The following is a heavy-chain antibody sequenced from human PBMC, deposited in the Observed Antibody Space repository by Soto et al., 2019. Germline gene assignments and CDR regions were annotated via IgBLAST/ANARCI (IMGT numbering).Heavy chain of an antibody. Sequence: PGGSLRLSCVASGFTFTNYVMRWVRQAPGKGLEWVSAISGSGGTTYYADSVKGRFTISRDNSKNTLYLQLNSLRAEDTAVYYCSNGGYNSFDYCGQGTLVTVYS. CDR3: SNGGYNSFDY. V-gene: IGHV3-23*01. CDR2: ISGSGGTT. CDR1: GFTFTNYV. J-gene: IGHJ4*02. D-gene: IGHD5-18*01.